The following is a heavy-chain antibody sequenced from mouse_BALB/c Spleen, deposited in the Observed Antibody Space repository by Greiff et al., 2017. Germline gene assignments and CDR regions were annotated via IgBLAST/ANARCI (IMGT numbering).Heavy chain of an antibody. CDR3: ARSYDGYYDFDY. CDR1: GFTFSSYA. J-gene: IGHJ2*01. D-gene: IGHD2-3*01. Sequence: EVKLVESGGGLVKPGGSLKLSCAASGFTFSSYAMSWVRQSPEKRLEWVAEISSGGSYTYYPDTVTGRFTISRDNAKNTLYLEMSSLRSEDTAMYYCARSYDGYYDFDYWGQGTTLTVSS. CDR2: ISSGGSYT. V-gene: IGHV5-9-4*01.